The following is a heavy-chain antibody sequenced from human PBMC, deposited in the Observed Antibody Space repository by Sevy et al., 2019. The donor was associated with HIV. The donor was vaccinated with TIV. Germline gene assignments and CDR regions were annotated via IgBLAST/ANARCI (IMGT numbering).Heavy chain of an antibody. D-gene: IGHD6-6*01. CDR2: ISAYNGIT. Sequence: ASVKVSCKASGYTFTSYGISWVRRAPGQGLEWMGWISAYNGITNYALKLQGRVTMTTDTSTSTAYMELRSLRSDDTAVYYCARESGWKAARQYYFDYWGQGTLVTVSS. CDR1: GYTFTSYG. CDR3: ARESGWKAARQYYFDY. V-gene: IGHV1-18*04. J-gene: IGHJ4*02.